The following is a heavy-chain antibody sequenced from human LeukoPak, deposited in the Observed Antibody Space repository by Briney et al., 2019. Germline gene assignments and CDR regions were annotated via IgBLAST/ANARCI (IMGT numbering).Heavy chain of an antibody. D-gene: IGHD6-19*01. CDR1: GFTFSSYA. CDR2: ISGSGGST. V-gene: IGHV3-23*01. J-gene: IGHJ4*02. CDR3: ARLSVAGTPSVQGYFDY. Sequence: SGGSLRLSCAASGFTFSSYAMSWVRRAPGKGLEWVSAISGSGGSTYYADSVEGRFTISRDNSKNTLYLQMNSLRAEDTAVYYCARLSVAGTPSVQGYFDYWGQGTLVTVSS.